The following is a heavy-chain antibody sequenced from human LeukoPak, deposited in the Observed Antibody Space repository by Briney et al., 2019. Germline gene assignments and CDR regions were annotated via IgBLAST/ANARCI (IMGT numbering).Heavy chain of an antibody. V-gene: IGHV3-30*18. CDR1: GFTFSSYG. D-gene: IGHD6-13*01. Sequence: GGSLRLSCAASGFTFSSYGMHWVRQAPGKGLEWVAVISYDGSNKYYADSVKGRFTISRDNSKNTLYLQMNSLRAEDTAVYYCAKDLLKEAAALEYYFDYWGQGTLVTVSS. CDR2: ISYDGSNK. CDR3: AKDLLKEAAALEYYFDY. J-gene: IGHJ4*02.